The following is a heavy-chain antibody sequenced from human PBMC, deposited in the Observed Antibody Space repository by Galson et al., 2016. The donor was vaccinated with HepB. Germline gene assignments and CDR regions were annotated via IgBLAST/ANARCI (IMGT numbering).Heavy chain of an antibody. D-gene: IGHD2-15*01. CDR2: IGVTGSDR. CDR1: GFTFSSHN. Sequence: SLRLSCATSGFTFSSHNMNWVRQAPGKGLEWVSSIGVTGSDRYYADSVKGRFTISRDNAEDSVFMQLHSLRAEDTAIYFCAGGPLKSYYYYGLDVWGQGTTVTVSS. J-gene: IGHJ6*02. CDR3: AGGPLKSYYYYGLDV. V-gene: IGHV3-21*04.